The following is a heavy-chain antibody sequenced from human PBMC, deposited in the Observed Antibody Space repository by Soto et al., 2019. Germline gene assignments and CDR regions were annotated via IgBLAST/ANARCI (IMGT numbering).Heavy chain of an antibody. Sequence: QVQLVQSGAEVKKPGASVKVSCKASGYTFTSYGISWVRQAPGQGLEWMGWISAYNGNTNYAQKLQGRVTMTTDTTTSTAYMELRSLRSDDTAVYYCAREFLLAVAHSYGMDVWGQGTTVTVSS. CDR2: ISAYNGNT. J-gene: IGHJ6*02. CDR1: GYTFTSYG. D-gene: IGHD6-19*01. CDR3: AREFLLAVAHSYGMDV. V-gene: IGHV1-18*01.